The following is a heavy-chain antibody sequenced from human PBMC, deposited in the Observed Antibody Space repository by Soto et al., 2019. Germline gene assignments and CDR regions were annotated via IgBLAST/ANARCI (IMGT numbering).Heavy chain of an antibody. CDR1: GFTFSSYA. Sequence: GGSLRLSCAASGFTFSSYAMSWARQAPGKGLEWVSAISGGGGTTYYADSVKGRFTISRDNSKNTLYLQMNSLRAEDTAVYYCAKNVWGITIFGGMDVWGQGTTVTVSS. V-gene: IGHV3-23*01. J-gene: IGHJ6*02. CDR2: ISGGGGTT. D-gene: IGHD3-9*01. CDR3: AKNVWGITIFGGMDV.